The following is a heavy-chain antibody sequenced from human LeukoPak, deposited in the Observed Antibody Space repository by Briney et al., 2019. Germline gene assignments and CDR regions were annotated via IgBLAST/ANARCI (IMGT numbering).Heavy chain of an antibody. D-gene: IGHD2-15*01. Sequence: GGSLRLSCAASGFTFSSYAMHWVRQAPGKGLEYVSAISINVGSTYYANSVKSRFPISRDNSKNTMYLQMGSLRGEEKAVYYCARALSPSLVVAARYWYFDLWGRGTLVTVSS. J-gene: IGHJ2*01. CDR2: ISINVGST. CDR1: GFTFSSYA. V-gene: IGHV3-64*01. CDR3: ARALSPSLVVAARYWYFDL.